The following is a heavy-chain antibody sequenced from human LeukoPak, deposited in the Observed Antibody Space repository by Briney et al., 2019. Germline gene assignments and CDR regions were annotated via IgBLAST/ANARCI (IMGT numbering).Heavy chain of an antibody. CDR2: IYHSGTT. CDR3: ARGGVWFGELVPYYYYYMDV. J-gene: IGHJ6*03. Sequence: SETLSLTCAVSGYSVSSGYYWGWIRQPPGKGLEWIGSIYHSGTTYYNPSLKSRVTISVDTSKNQFSLKLSSVTAADTAVYYCARGGVWFGELVPYYYYYMDVWGKGTTVTVSS. D-gene: IGHD3-10*01. V-gene: IGHV4-38-2*01. CDR1: GYSVSSGYY.